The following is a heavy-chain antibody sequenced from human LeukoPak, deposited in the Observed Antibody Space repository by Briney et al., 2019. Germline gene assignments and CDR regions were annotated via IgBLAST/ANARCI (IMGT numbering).Heavy chain of an antibody. CDR2: INHSGST. D-gene: IGHD2-2*01. CDR3: ASGVVPAAN. V-gene: IGHV4-34*01. J-gene: IGHJ4*02. Sequence: SETLSLTCAVYGGSFSGYYWSWIRQPPGKGLEWIGEINHSGSTNYNPSLKRRVTISVDTSKNQFSLKLSSVTAADSAVYYCASGVVPAANWGQGTLATVSS. CDR1: GGSFSGYY.